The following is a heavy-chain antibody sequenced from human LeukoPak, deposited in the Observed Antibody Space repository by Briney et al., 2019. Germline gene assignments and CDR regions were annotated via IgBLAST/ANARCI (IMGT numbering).Heavy chain of an antibody. D-gene: IGHD3-16*01. J-gene: IGHJ4*02. CDR3: ARDLGREFDY. CDR1: GGSISSGDYY. V-gene: IGHV4-30-4*01. CDR2: IYYSGST. Sequence: SETLSLTCTVSGGSISSGDYYWSWIRQPPGKGLEWIGYIYYSGSTYYNPSLKSRVTISVDTSKSQFSLKLSSVTAADTAVYYCARDLGREFDYWGQGTLVTVSS.